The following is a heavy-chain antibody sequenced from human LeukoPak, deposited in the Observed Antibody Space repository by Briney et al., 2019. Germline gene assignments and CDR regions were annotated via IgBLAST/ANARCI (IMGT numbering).Heavy chain of an antibody. CDR3: ARALGRYDFWSGYYTRTYYFDY. D-gene: IGHD3-3*01. CDR1: GYTFIDFH. CDR2: MNPNSGNT. Sequence: ASVKVSCRASGYTFIDFHIHWVRQATGQGLEWMGWMNPNSGNTVYAQKFQGRVTMTRNTSISTAYMELSSLRSEDTAVYYCARALGRYDFWSGYYTRTYYFDYWGQGTLVTVSS. V-gene: IGHV1-8*02. J-gene: IGHJ4*02.